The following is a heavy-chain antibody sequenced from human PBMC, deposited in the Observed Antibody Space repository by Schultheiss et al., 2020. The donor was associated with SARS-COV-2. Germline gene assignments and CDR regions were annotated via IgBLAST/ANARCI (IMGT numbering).Heavy chain of an antibody. J-gene: IGHJ4*02. CDR1: GFTFSSYA. CDR3: ARDRAGGLMVYARGIFDY. Sequence: GESLKISCAASGFTFSSYAMHWVRQAPGKGLEWVAVISYDGSNKYYADSVKGRFTISRDNSKNTLYLQMNSLRAEDTAVYYCARDRAGGLMVYARGIFDYWGQGTLVTVSS. CDR2: ISYDGSNK. D-gene: IGHD2-8*01. V-gene: IGHV3-30*04.